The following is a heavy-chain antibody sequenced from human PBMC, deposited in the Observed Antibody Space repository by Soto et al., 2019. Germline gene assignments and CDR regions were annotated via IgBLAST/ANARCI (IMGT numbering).Heavy chain of an antibody. CDR3: AKDPEVYVGRYYFDY. J-gene: IGHJ4*02. Sequence: EVQLVESGGGLVQPGGSLRLSCAASGFTFSSYWMSWVRQAPGKGLEWVANIKQDGSEKYYVDSVKGRFTISRDNSKNTLYLQMNSLRAEDTAVYYCAKDPEVYVGRYYFDYWGQGTLVTVSS. CDR1: GFTFSSYW. V-gene: IGHV3-7*03. CDR2: IKQDGSEK. D-gene: IGHD2-8*01.